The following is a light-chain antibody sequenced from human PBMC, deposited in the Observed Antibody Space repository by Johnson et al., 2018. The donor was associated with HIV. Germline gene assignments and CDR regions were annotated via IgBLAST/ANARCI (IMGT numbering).Light chain of an antibody. V-gene: IGLV1-51*01. Sequence: QSVLTQPPSVSAAPGQKVTISCSGSSSNIGNNFISWYQQLPGSAPKLLIYDNNKRPSGIPDRFSGSKSGTSATLGITGLLTGDEADYYCGTWDYTLKTGFFGTGTKVTVL. J-gene: IGLJ1*01. CDR2: DNN. CDR1: SSNIGNNF. CDR3: GTWDYTLKTGF.